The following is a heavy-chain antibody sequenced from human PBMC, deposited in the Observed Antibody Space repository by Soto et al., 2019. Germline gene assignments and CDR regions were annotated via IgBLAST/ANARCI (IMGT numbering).Heavy chain of an antibody. CDR3: ARGPSITLVRADDAFDI. CDR2: ISSNGGST. J-gene: IGHJ3*02. CDR1: GFTFSSYA. D-gene: IGHD3-10*01. Sequence: PGGSLRLSCAASGFTFSSYAMHWVRQAPGKGLEYVSAISSNGGSTYYANSVKGRFTISRDNSKNTLYLQMSSLRAEDMAVYYCARGPSITLVRADDAFDIWGQGTMVTVSS. V-gene: IGHV3-64*01.